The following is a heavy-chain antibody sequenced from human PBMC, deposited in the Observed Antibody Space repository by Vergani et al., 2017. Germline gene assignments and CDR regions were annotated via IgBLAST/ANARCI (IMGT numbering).Heavy chain of an antibody. CDR2: ISWDGGST. Sequence: EVQLVESGGVVVQSGGSLRLSCAASGFTFDDYTMHWVRQAPGKGLEWVSLISWDGGSTYYEDSVEGRFTISRDNSKNSLYLQMNSLRSEDTALYYCAKAASTPQETSPSWGQGTLVIVSS. V-gene: IGHV3-43*01. J-gene: IGHJ5*02. CDR3: AKAASTPQETSPS. CDR1: GFTFDDYT.